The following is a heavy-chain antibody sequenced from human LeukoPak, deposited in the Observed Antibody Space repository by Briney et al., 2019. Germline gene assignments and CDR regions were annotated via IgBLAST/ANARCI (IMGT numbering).Heavy chain of an antibody. J-gene: IGHJ5*02. CDR1: GFTFSTYA. V-gene: IGHV3-23*01. D-gene: IGHD1-26*01. CDR2: VSGSGATT. Sequence: GGSLRLSCAASGFTFSTYAMTWVRQAPGKGLEWVSAVSGSGATTYYIDSVKGRFTVSRDNSKNTLYLQMDSLRVEDTAIYYCAKDFLNSGFNWFDPWGQGSLVTVSS. CDR3: AKDFLNSGFNWFDP.